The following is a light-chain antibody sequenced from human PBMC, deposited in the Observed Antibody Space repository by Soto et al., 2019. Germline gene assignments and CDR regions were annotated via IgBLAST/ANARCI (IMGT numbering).Light chain of an antibody. CDR2: DVS. V-gene: IGLV2-11*01. J-gene: IGLJ2*01. CDR1: SSDVGGYNY. Sequence: QSVLTQPRSVSGSPGQSVTISCTGTSSDVGGYNYVSWYQQHPGKAPKLMIYDVSKRPSGVPDRFSGSKSGNTASLTISRLQAEDEADYYCCSYAGSYNVVFGGGTQLTVL. CDR3: CSYAGSYNVV.